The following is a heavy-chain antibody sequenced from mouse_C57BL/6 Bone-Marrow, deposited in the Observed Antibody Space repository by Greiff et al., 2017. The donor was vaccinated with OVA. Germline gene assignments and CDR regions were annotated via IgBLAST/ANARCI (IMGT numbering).Heavy chain of an antibody. CDR1: GYTFTSYW. Sequence: VQLQQPGAELVKPGASVKMSCKASGYTFTSYWITWVKQRPGQGLEWIGDIYPGSGSTNYNEKFKSKATLTVDPSSSPANMQLSSLTSEDSAVYYCAGGGYYSNFAWFAYGGQGTLVTVSA. CDR3: AGGGYYSNFAWFAY. D-gene: IGHD2-5*01. CDR2: IYPGSGST. J-gene: IGHJ3*01. V-gene: IGHV1-55*01.